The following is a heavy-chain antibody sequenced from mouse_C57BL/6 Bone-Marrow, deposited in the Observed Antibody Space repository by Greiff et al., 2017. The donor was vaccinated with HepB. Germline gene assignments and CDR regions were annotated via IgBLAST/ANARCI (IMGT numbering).Heavy chain of an antibody. CDR3: ARDPLVITTVVARYAMDY. J-gene: IGHJ4*01. CDR1: GISITTGNYR. CDR2: IYYSGTI. D-gene: IGHD1-1*01. Sequence: EVKLMESGPGLVKPSQTVFLTCTVTGISITTGNYRWSWIRQFPGNKLEGIGYIYYSGTITYNPSLTSRTTITRDTPKNQFFLEMNSLTAEDTATYYCARDPLVITTVVARYAMDYWGQGTSVTVSS. V-gene: IGHV3-5*01.